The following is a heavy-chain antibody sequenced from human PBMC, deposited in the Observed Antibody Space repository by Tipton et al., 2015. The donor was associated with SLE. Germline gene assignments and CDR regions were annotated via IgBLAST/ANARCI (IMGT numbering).Heavy chain of an antibody. D-gene: IGHD2-15*01. V-gene: IGHV4-38-2*02. CDR1: GFSISSGYY. CDR2: IYRSGST. CDR3: ASNRGTCSYYYYIDV. Sequence: TLSLTCTVSGFSISSGYYWGWMRQSPGKGLEWIGSIYRSGSTYYTPSLRSRVTISLDTSMNQSSLDLSSVTAADTAVYYCASNRGTCSYYYYIDVWGKGPRSPSP. J-gene: IGHJ6*03.